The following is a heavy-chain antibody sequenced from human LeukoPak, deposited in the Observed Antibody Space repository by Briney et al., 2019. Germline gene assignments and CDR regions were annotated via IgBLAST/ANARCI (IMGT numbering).Heavy chain of an antibody. V-gene: IGHV1-8*01. Sequence: ASVKVSCKASGYTFSNYDFNWMRQATGQGLEWMGWMNPNSGSTSYAQKFQGRVTMTRDTSTSTVYMELSSLRSEDTAVYYCARGTYIVVVPAAMGLDYWGQGTLVTVSS. CDR1: GYTFSNYD. D-gene: IGHD2-2*01. J-gene: IGHJ4*02. CDR3: ARGTYIVVVPAAMGLDY. CDR2: MNPNSGST.